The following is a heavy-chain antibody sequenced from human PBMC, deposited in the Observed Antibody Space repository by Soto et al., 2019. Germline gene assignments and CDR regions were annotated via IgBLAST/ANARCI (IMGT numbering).Heavy chain of an antibody. CDR2: FFIGGNT. Sequence: SETLSLTCTVSGGSISSSTYYWGWMRQPPGKGLEWIASFFIGGNTNHNPSLTSRVTTSVDTSKNQFSLKLSSVTAADTAVYFCARARTPYYYDNTGYFLFDPWGQGILVTVSS. V-gene: IGHV4-39*07. CDR1: GGSISSSTYY. CDR3: ARARTPYYYDNTGYFLFDP. D-gene: IGHD3-22*01. J-gene: IGHJ5*02.